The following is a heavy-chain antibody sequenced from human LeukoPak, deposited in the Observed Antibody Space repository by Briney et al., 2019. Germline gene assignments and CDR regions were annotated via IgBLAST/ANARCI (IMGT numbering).Heavy chain of an antibody. Sequence: GGSLRLSCAASGCTFSSYAMTWVRQARGKGREWVSALSGSDGSTYYADSVKGRLTISRDNSKNTLYLQMNSLRAEDTALYYCAKDQNTVATAPFDYWGQGTLVTVSS. CDR3: AKDQNTVATAPFDY. D-gene: IGHD4-17*01. CDR1: GCTFSSYA. J-gene: IGHJ4*02. CDR2: LSGSDGST. V-gene: IGHV3-23*01.